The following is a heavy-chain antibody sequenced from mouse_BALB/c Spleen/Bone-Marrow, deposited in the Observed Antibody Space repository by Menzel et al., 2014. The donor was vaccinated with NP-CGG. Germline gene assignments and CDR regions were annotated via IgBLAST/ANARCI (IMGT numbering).Heavy chain of an antibody. CDR3: ARYWDAY. J-gene: IGHJ3*01. V-gene: IGHV1-7*01. CDR2: IDPRTGYT. Sequence: VQLQQSGAELAKPGASVKMSCKVSDYTFTTYWMHWVKQRPGQGLEWIGYIDPRTGYTEYSQKFKDKATLTADKSSSTAYMQLSSLTSEDSAVYYCARYWDAYWGQGTLVTVSA. CDR1: DYTFTTYW. D-gene: IGHD4-1*01.